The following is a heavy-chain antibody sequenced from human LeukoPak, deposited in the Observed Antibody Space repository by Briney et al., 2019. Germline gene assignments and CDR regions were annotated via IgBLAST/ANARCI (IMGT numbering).Heavy chain of an antibody. V-gene: IGHV4-30-2*01. D-gene: IGHD5-24*01. CDR3: AREEWEMATPRDAFDI. CDR1: GGSVSSGDYS. CDR2: IYHSGST. Sequence: SETLALTCAVSGGSVSSGDYSWSWIRQPPGKGLEWIGYIYHSGSTNYNPSLKSRVTISVDRPKNQLSLKLSSVTAADTAVYYCAREEWEMATPRDAFDIWGQGTMVTVSS. J-gene: IGHJ3*02.